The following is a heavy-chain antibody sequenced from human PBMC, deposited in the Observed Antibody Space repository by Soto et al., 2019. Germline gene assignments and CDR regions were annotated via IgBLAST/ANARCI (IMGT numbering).Heavy chain of an antibody. CDR3: AGDPLVRDNSYFDY. J-gene: IGHJ4*02. D-gene: IGHD3-10*01. CDR2: ISAYNGNT. Sequence: AASVKVSCKASGYTFTSYGISWVRQAPGQGLEWMGWISAYNGNTNYAQKLQGRVTMTTDTSTSTAYMELRSLRSDDTAVYYCAGDPLVRDNSYFDYWGQGTLVTVSS. V-gene: IGHV1-18*04. CDR1: GYTFTSYG.